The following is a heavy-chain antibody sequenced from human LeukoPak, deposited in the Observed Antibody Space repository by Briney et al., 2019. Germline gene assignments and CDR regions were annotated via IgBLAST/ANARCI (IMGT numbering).Heavy chain of an antibody. CDR3: ARDRRGYYYYMDV. V-gene: IGHV1-2*02. CDR1: GYTFTSYA. D-gene: IGHD1-26*01. J-gene: IGHJ6*03. CDR2: INPNSGGT. Sequence: ASVKVSCKASGYTFTSYAMNWVRQAPGQGLEWVGWINPNSGGTKYAQKFQGRVTMARDTSISTAYMELRSLRSDDTAVYYCARDRRGYYYYMDVWGKGTTVTISS.